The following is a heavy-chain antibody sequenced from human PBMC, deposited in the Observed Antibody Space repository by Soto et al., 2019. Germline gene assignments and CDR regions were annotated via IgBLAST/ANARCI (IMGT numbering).Heavy chain of an antibody. D-gene: IGHD3-22*01. CDR2: ISYDGSNK. J-gene: IGHJ4*02. V-gene: IGHV3-30-3*01. Sequence: QVQLVESGGGVVQPGRSLRLSCAASGFTFSSYAMHWVRQAPGKGLEWVAVISYDGSNKYYADSVKGRFTISRDNSKNTLYLQMNSLRAEDTAVYYCARDHTYYYDSSGYYGADYWGQGTLVTVSS. CDR1: GFTFSSYA. CDR3: ARDHTYYYDSSGYYGADY.